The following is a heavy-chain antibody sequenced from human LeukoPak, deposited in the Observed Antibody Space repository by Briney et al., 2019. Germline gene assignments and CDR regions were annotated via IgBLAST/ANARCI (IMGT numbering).Heavy chain of an antibody. D-gene: IGHD3-16*02. V-gene: IGHV3-30-3*01. Sequence: GGSLRLSCAASGFTFSSYAMHWVRQAPGKGLEWVAVISYDGSNKYYADSVKGRFTISRDNAKNSLYLQMNSLRAEDTAVYYCGREDYVWGSYRTHGEFDYWGQGTLVTVSS. CDR3: GREDYVWGSYRTHGEFDY. J-gene: IGHJ4*02. CDR1: GFTFSSYA. CDR2: ISYDGSNK.